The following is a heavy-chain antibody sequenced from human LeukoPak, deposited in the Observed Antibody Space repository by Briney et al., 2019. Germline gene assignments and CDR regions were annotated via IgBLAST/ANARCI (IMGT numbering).Heavy chain of an antibody. CDR3: ATSRWGPLGKYYYYMDV. V-gene: IGHV4-4*08. CDR1: GGSIGNVY. D-gene: IGHD3-16*01. Sequence: PSETLSLTCTVSGGSIGNVYWNWIRQPPGKGLEWIGSIYASGRTNYNPSLKSRVSISLDTSKNQFSLRLNSVTAADTAVYYCATSRWGPLGKYYYYMDVWGKGTTVTISS. CDR2: IYASGRT. J-gene: IGHJ6*03.